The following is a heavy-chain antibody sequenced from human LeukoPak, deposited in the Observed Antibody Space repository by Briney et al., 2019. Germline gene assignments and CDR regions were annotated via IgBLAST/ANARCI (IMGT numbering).Heavy chain of an antibody. CDR1: GYTFTSYG. CDR3: ARVMGSSSTRGWFDP. V-gene: IGHV1-18*01. CDR2: ISAYNGNT. J-gene: IGHJ5*02. D-gene: IGHD6-6*01. Sequence: ASVKVSCKASGYTFTSYGISWVRQAPGQGLEWMGWISAYNGNTNYAQKLQGRVTMTTDTSTSTAYMELSRLRSDDTAVYYCARVMGSSSTRGWFDPWGQGTLVTVSS.